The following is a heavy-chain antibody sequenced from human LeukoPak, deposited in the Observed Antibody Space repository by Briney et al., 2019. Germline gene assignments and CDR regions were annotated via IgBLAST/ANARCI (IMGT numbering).Heavy chain of an antibody. CDR3: ARDVVVVVPAAMGY. D-gene: IGHD2-2*01. Sequence: GASVKVSCKASGYTFTGYYMHWVRQAPGQGLEWMGWINPNSGGTNYAQKFQGRVTMTRDTSISTAYMELSRLRSDDTAVYYCARDVVVVVPAAMGYWGQGTLVTVSS. CDR2: INPNSGGT. CDR1: GYTFTGYY. J-gene: IGHJ4*02. V-gene: IGHV1-2*02.